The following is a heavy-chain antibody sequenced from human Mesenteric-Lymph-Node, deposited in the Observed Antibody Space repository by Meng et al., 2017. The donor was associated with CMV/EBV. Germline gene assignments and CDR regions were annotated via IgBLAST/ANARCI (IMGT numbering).Heavy chain of an antibody. Sequence: GESLKISCKGSGYSFTTYWIGWVRQMPGKGLEWMGWISAYNGNTNYAQKLQGRVTMTTDTSTSTAYMELRSLRSDDTAVYYCARANPVEMATIAYGMDVWGQGTTVTVSS. CDR3: ARANPVEMATIAYGMDV. J-gene: IGHJ6*02. D-gene: IGHD5-24*01. CDR2: ISAYNGNT. V-gene: IGHV1-18*04. CDR1: GYSFTTYW.